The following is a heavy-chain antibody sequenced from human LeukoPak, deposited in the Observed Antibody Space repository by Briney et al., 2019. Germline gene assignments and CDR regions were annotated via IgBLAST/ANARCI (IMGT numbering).Heavy chain of an antibody. V-gene: IGHV3-21*01. Sequence: GGSLRLSCAASGFTFSSYSMNWVRQAPGKGLEWVSSISSGSTYIYYGDSLKGRFTISRDNAMNSLYLQMNSLRAEDTAVYYCARRVASANDAFDIWGQGTMVTVSS. CDR3: ARRVASANDAFDI. J-gene: IGHJ3*02. CDR2: ISSGSTYI. D-gene: IGHD6-13*01. CDR1: GFTFSSYS.